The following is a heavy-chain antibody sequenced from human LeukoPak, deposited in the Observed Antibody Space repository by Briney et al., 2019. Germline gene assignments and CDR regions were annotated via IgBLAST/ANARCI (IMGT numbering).Heavy chain of an antibody. J-gene: IGHJ1*01. D-gene: IGHD3-22*01. CDR1: GFTVSSTY. CDR3: AKHPMIAPKPPEYFQH. V-gene: IGHV3-23*01. CDR2: ISGSGGST. Sequence: GGSLRLSCAASGFTVSSTYMSWVRQAPGKGLEWVSTISGSGGSTYYADSVKGRFTISRDNSKNTLYLQMDSLRAEDTAVYYCAKHPMIAPKPPEYFQHWGQGTLVTVSS.